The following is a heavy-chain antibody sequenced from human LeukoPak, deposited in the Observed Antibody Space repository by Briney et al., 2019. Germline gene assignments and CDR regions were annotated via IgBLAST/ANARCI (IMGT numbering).Heavy chain of an antibody. V-gene: IGHV3-20*04. J-gene: IGHJ4*02. CDR2: INWNGGST. CDR3: ARGAGYDYVRGSYRSIDY. CDR1: GFTFDDYG. D-gene: IGHD3-16*02. Sequence: GGSLRLSCAAFGFTFDDYGMTWVRQAPGKGLEWVSNINWNGGSTGYADSVKGRFTISRDNAKKSLYLQMNSLRAEDTALYYCARGAGYDYVRGSYRSIDYWGQGTLVTVSS.